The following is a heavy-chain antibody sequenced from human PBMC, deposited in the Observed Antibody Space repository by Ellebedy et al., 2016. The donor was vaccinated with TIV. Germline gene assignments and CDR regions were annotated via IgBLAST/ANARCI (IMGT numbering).Heavy chain of an antibody. CDR2: IYYSGST. CDR1: GGSISSGDYY. CDR3: ATAGSTVTTFPY. Sequence: SETLSLTXTVSGGSISSGDYYWSWIRQPPGKGLEWIGYIYYSGSTYYNPSLKSRVTISVDTSKNQFSLKLSSVTAADTAVYYCATAGSTVTTFPYWGQGTLVTVSS. V-gene: IGHV4-30-4*01. J-gene: IGHJ4*02. D-gene: IGHD4-17*01.